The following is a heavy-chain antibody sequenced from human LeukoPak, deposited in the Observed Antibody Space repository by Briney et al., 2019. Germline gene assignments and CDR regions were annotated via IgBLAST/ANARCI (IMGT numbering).Heavy chain of an antibody. D-gene: IGHD5-18*01. Sequence: SETLSLTCTVSGGSISSSSYYWGWIRQPPGKGLEWIGSIYYSGSTYYNPSLKSRVTISVDTSKNQFSLKLSSVTAADTAVYYCARRPGYSYGLNYYYYYMDVWGKGTTVTVSS. V-gene: IGHV4-39*01. CDR2: IYYSGST. CDR3: ARRPGYSYGLNYYYYYMDV. J-gene: IGHJ6*03. CDR1: GGSISSSSYY.